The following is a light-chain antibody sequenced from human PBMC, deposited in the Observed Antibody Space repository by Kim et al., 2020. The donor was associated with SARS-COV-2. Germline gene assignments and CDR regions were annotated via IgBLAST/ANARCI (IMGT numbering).Light chain of an antibody. Sequence: ARSRTAKITRGGNNIGSKSVRGYQQKPGQAPVLVIYYDRDRHSGIPERFSGSNSGNTATLTISRVEAGDEADYYCQVSDSSNDPPVFGGGTQLTVL. CDR3: QVSDSSNDPPV. V-gene: IGLV3-21*04. CDR1: NIGSKS. CDR2: YDR. J-gene: IGLJ3*02.